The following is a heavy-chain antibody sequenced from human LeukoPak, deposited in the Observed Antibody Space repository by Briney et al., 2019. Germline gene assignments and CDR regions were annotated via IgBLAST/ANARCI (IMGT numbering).Heavy chain of an antibody. V-gene: IGHV3-21*01. CDR3: AREATYYYDSSGYWALDY. J-gene: IGHJ4*02. CDR2: ISSSSSYI. Sequence: GSLSLSCAASGFTFSSYSMNWVRQAPGKGLEWVSSISSSSSYIYYADSVKGRFTISRDNAKNSLYLQMNSLRAEDTAVYYCAREATYYYDSSGYWALDYWGQGTLVTVSS. CDR1: GFTFSSYS. D-gene: IGHD3-22*01.